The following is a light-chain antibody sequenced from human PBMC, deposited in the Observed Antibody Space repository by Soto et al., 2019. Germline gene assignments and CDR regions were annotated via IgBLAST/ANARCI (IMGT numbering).Light chain of an antibody. V-gene: IGKV4-1*01. CDR1: QSVLYSSNNKNF. CDR2: WAS. Sequence: DIVMTQSPDSLAVSLGERATINCKSSQSVLYSSNNKNFLAWYQQKSGQPPKLLIYWASTRESGVPDRFSGSGSGTDFTLTISSLQAEDVAVYYCHQYHTTPHTFGQGTKVEIK. CDR3: HQYHTTPHT. J-gene: IGKJ2*01.